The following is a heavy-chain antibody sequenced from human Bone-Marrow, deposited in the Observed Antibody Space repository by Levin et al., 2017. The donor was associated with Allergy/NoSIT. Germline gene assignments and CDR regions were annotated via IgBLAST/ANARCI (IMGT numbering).Heavy chain of an antibody. CDR2: IDHGETT. D-gene: IGHD7-27*01. Sequence: SETLSLTCAVYGASFSNNFWSWIRQPPGKGLEWIGEIDHGETTTYNPSLKSRLNISIDKSKKPFSLRLTSVTAADTAVYYGTSGGGAAPGDWGQGTLVIVSS. CDR3: TSGGGAAPGD. V-gene: IGHV4-34*01. CDR1: GASFSNNF. J-gene: IGHJ4*02.